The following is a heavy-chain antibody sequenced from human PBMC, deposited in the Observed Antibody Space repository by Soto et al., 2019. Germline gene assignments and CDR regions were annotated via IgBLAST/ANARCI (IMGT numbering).Heavy chain of an antibody. J-gene: IGHJ4*02. D-gene: IGHD3-22*01. V-gene: IGHV3-7*01. CDR2: IKQDGSEK. CDR1: GFTFSSYL. Sequence: GSLRLSCAASGFTFSSYLMSWVRQAPGKGLEWVANIKQDGSEKYYVDSVKGRFTISRDNARNSLYLQMNSLRAEDTAVYYCARGFDSDIWGQGTLVTVSS. CDR3: ARGFDSDI.